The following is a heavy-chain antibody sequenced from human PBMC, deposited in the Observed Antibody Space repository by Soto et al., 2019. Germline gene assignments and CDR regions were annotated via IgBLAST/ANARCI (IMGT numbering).Heavy chain of an antibody. V-gene: IGHV4-4*02. J-gene: IGHJ4*02. CDR1: GGSLSSSSW. D-gene: IGHD2-8*01. CDR2: IFYSGST. Sequence: SETLSLTCAVSGGSLSSSSWWSWVRQPPGKTLEWLGEIFYSGSTKYNPSLNSRVTISADQSKNDFSLRLSSVTAADTAVYYCVHHGGVPYYHDFWGQGLLVTVSS. CDR3: VHHGGVPYYHDF.